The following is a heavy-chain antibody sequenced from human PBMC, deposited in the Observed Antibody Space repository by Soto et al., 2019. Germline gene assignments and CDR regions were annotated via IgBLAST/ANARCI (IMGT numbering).Heavy chain of an antibody. CDR3: ARSYPLSRYYLDY. D-gene: IGHD3-10*01. CDR1: GFTFSSYW. V-gene: IGHV3-7*03. CDR2: INGDGSEK. Sequence: EVQLVGSGGGLVQPGGSLRLSCAASGFTFSSYWMTWVRQAPGKGLEWVANINGDGSEKYSVDSAKGRFTISRDNAKNSLYLQINSLRAEDTAVYYCARSYPLSRYYLDYWGQGTLVTVSS. J-gene: IGHJ4*02.